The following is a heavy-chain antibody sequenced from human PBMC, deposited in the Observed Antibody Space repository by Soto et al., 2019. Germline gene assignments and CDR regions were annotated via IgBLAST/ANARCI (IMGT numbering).Heavy chain of an antibody. J-gene: IGHJ4*02. CDR2: IFDGGTT. CDR3: ARVRVKSPGWVDYYFAY. CDR1: GGSISSDDYS. D-gene: IGHD1-26*01. Sequence: SETLSLTCTVSGGSISSDDYSWTWIRQPPGKGLEWIGHIFDGGTTHYNPSLKSRVTMSVDRSNNQFSLKLTSVTAADTAVYYCARVRVKSPGWVDYYFAYWGKGSLVTVSS. V-gene: IGHV4-30-2*01.